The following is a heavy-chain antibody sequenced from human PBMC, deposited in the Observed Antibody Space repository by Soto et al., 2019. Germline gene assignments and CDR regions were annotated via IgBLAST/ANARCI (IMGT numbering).Heavy chain of an antibody. J-gene: IGHJ6*03. CDR3: ARAYSSSWYYYYYRDV. V-gene: IGHV3-48*04. D-gene: IGHD6-13*01. CDR2: ISSSSSTI. CDR1: GFTFSSYS. Sequence: GGSLRLSCAASGFTFSSYSMNWVRQAPGKGLEWVSYISSSSSTIYYADSVKGRFTISRDNAKNSLYLQMNSLRAEDTAVYYCARAYSSSWYYYYYRDVWGKGTTVTVSS.